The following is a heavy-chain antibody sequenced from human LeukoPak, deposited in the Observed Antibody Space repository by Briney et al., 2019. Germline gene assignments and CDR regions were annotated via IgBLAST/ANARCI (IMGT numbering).Heavy chain of an antibody. CDR3: SRETAAMPAGWFDP. J-gene: IGHJ5*02. CDR2: INPNSGDT. D-gene: IGHD2-2*01. V-gene: IGHV1-2*02. Sequence: ASVTVSCKASGYTFTSYYMHWVRQAPGQGIEWMGWINPNSGDTNYAQNFQGRVTMTRDTSISTAYMELSRLRSDDTAVDYCSRETAAMPAGWFDPWGQGTLVTVSS. CDR1: GYTFTSYY.